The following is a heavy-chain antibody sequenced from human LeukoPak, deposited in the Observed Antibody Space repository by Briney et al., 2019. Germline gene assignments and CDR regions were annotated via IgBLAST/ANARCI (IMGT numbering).Heavy chain of an antibody. J-gene: IGHJ4*02. CDR1: GFTFSSSA. V-gene: IGHV3-23*01. Sequence: PGGSLRLSCAASGFTFSSSAMSWVRQAPGKGLEWVSAIGNNGGYTYYADSVKGRFTISRDNSKSTLYLQLDSLRAEDTALYYCAKYETWTSGRYFDYWGQGTLVTVSS. CDR3: AKYETWTSGRYFDY. CDR2: IGNNGGYT. D-gene: IGHD6-19*01.